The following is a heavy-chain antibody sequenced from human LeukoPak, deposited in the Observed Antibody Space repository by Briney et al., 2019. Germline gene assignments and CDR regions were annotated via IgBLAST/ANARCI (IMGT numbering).Heavy chain of an antibody. J-gene: IGHJ4*02. Sequence: PGGSLRLSCAASGFTFSNYAMSWVRQAPGKGLEWVSAISGSGGSTYYADSVKGRLTISRDNAKNSLYLQMNSRRVEDTAVYYCARVYAGDGDLRWFDYWGQGNLVTVSS. CDR1: GFTFSNYA. V-gene: IGHV3-23*01. CDR3: ARVYAGDGDLRWFDY. D-gene: IGHD2-21*01. CDR2: ISGSGGST.